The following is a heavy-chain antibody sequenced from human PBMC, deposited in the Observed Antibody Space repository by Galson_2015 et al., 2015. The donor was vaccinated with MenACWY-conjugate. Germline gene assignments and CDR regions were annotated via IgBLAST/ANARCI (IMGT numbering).Heavy chain of an antibody. CDR2: IYDSGTT. Sequence: SETLSLTCTVSGGSASSSGYYWTWIRQPPGKGLEWIGLIYDSGTTMYNPSLKGRVTISLDTSKNQVSLQLSSVTAADTAVYYCASEFSYWGQGTLVTVSA. CDR3: ASEFSY. J-gene: IGHJ4*02. V-gene: IGHV4-61*08. D-gene: IGHD2/OR15-2a*01. CDR1: GGSASSSGYY.